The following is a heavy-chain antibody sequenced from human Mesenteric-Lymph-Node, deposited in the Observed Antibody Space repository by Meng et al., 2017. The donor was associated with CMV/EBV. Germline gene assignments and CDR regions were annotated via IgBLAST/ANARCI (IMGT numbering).Heavy chain of an antibody. Sequence: GSLRLSCTVSGGSVSSYFWNWLRQSPGKGLEWIGYISYSGDTNYNPSLQSRVTISVDTSKNQFSVNLRSVTAADTAVYYCARFDLDVEGYYGMDVWGQGTTVTVSS. V-gene: IGHV4-59*02. CDR1: GGSVSSYF. CDR2: ISYSGDT. D-gene: IGHD1-1*01. CDR3: ARFDLDVEGYYGMDV. J-gene: IGHJ6*02.